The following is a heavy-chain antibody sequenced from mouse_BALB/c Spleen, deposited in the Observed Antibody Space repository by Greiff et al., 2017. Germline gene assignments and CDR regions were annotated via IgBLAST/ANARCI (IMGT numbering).Heavy chain of an antibody. V-gene: IGHV1-82*01. D-gene: IGHD3-2*01. CDR2: IYPGDGDT. Sequence: QVQLQQSGPELVKPGASVKISCKASGYAFSSSWMNWVKQRPGQGLEWIGRIYPGDGDTNYNGKFKGKATLTADKSSSTAYMQLSSLTSVDSAVYFCARRDSSGYVGGAMDYWGQGTSVTVSS. J-gene: IGHJ4*01. CDR1: GYAFSSSW. CDR3: ARRDSSGYVGGAMDY.